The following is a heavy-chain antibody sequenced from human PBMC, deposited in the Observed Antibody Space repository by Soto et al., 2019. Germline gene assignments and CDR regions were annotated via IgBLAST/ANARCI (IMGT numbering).Heavy chain of an antibody. D-gene: IGHD2-15*01. CDR2: ISSSSSYI. CDR1: GFTFSSYS. J-gene: IGHJ4*02. V-gene: IGHV3-21*01. Sequence: EVQLVESGGGLVKPGGSLRLSCAASGFTFSSYSMNWVRQAPGKGLEWVSSISSSSSYIYYADSVKGRFTISRDNAKNSLYLQTNSLRAEDTAVYYCARDSPLGYCSGGSCYPDYFDYWGQGTLVTVSS. CDR3: ARDSPLGYCSGGSCYPDYFDY.